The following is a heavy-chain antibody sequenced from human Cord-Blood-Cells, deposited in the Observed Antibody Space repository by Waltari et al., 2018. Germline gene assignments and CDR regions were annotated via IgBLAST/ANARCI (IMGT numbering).Heavy chain of an antibody. CDR2: SNSDGSST. CDR1: GFTFSSYW. Sequence: EVQLVESGGGLVQPGGSLRLSCAASGFTFSSYWRHWVRHAPGKGLGWVSRSNSDGSSTSYADSVKGRFTISRDNAKNTLYLQMNSLRAEDTAVYYCARDGDYYYDSSGYYDYWGQGTLVTVSS. CDR3: ARDGDYYYDSSGYYDY. J-gene: IGHJ4*02. V-gene: IGHV3-74*01. D-gene: IGHD3-22*01.